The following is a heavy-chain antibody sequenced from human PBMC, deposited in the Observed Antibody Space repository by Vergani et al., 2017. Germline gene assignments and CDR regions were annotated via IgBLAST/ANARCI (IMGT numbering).Heavy chain of an antibody. CDR1: GFTFSYYG. D-gene: IGHD1-1*01. Sequence: QVHLVESGGGVVQPGRSLRLSCVVSGFTFSYYGMHWVRQAPGKGLEWVAVISYDGTQKYYADSVKGRFTISRDNSKSTLYLHMNSLRTEDTAVYYCATKSCGTPGCQIGYFREWGQGTLVTVSS. CDR3: ATKSCGTPGCQIGYFRE. V-gene: IGHV3-30*03. J-gene: IGHJ1*01. CDR2: ISYDGTQK.